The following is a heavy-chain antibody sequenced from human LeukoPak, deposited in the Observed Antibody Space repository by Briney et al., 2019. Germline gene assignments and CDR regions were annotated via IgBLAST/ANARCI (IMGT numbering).Heavy chain of an antibody. CDR2: LYTSGST. D-gene: IGHD2-15*01. V-gene: IGHV4-4*07. J-gene: IGHJ5*02. CDR1: GDSISNYY. CDR3: ARDLPGYEFGYCSGGSCDTFHLFDP. Sequence: KASETLSLTCTVSGDSISNYYWSWIRQPAGKGLEWIGRLYTSGSTNSNPSLKSRVSMSVDTSKNQFSLRLSSVTAADTAVYFCARDLPGYEFGYCSGGSCDTFHLFDPWGQGTRVTVSS.